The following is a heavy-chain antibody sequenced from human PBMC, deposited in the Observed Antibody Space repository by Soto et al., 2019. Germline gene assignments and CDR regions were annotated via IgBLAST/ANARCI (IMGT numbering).Heavy chain of an antibody. V-gene: IGHV4-30-4*01. CDR2: IFYSGST. Sequence: QVQLQESGPGLVKPSQSLSLTCTVSGGSITSDDYYWSWIRQPPGRGLEWIGYIFYSGSTHYNPSLKSRFIISLDTSKKHVSLKLSSVTAADTAVYYCASANCGGDCSYRHDRYYFESWGQGTLVTVSS. D-gene: IGHD2-21*02. CDR3: ASANCGGDCSYRHDRYYFES. CDR1: GGSITSDDYY. J-gene: IGHJ4*02.